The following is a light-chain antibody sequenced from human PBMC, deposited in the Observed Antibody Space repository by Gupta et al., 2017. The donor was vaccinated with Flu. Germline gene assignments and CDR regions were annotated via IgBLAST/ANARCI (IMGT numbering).Light chain of an antibody. J-gene: IGKJ2*01. CDR1: QSGLYSAKNKNY. CDR2: WAS. CDR3: HQYNSAPYT. V-gene: IGKV4-1*01. Sequence: DIVMTQSPDSLAVSLGERATINCKSSQSGLYSAKNKNYLAWYQQKPGQPPKLLIYWASTRESGVPDRFSGRGSGTDFTLTIISLQAEDVAIYYCHQYNSAPYTFGQGTKLEIK.